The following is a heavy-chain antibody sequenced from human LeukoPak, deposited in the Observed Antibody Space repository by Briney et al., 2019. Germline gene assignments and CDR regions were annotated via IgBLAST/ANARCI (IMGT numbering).Heavy chain of an antibody. CDR1: GFNVGSYA. V-gene: IGHV4-59*02. Sequence: GSLRLSCAASGFNVGSYAVSWIRQPPGKGLEWIGYIYHSGSTNYNPSLQSRVTISVDTSKNQFSLNLNSVTAADTAVYYCARGGAARLHFQNWGQGTLVTVSS. CDR3: ARGGAARLHFQN. CDR2: IYHSGST. J-gene: IGHJ1*01. D-gene: IGHD6-6*01.